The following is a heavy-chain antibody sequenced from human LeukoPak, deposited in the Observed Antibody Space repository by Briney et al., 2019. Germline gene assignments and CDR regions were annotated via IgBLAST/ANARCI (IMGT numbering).Heavy chain of an antibody. D-gene: IGHD3-22*01. CDR1: GFTFSSYW. Sequence: SGGSLRLSCAASGFTFSSYWMHWFRQAPGKGLVWFSRINSDGSSTSYADSVKGRFTISRDNAKNTLYLQMNSLRAEDTAVYYCASLMGDYYDSSGYPLDYWGQGTLVTVSS. CDR2: INSDGSST. V-gene: IGHV3-74*01. J-gene: IGHJ4*02. CDR3: ASLMGDYYDSSGYPLDY.